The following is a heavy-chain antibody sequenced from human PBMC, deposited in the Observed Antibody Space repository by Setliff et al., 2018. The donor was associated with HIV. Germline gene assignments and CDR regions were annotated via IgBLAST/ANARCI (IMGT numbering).Heavy chain of an antibody. CDR3: ARHVTVVAYFETLAGSFNY. V-gene: IGHV4-39*01. CDR1: GGSISSGTYY. D-gene: IGHD2-21*01. J-gene: IGHJ4*02. CDR2: MYYSGST. Sequence: SETLSLTCTVSGGSISSGTYYWGWIRQPPGKGLEYIGTMYYSGSTYYNPSLRSRVTISVDTSKNHNSLRLSSVTAADTAVYYCARHVTVVAYFETLAGSFNYWGQGTLVTVSS.